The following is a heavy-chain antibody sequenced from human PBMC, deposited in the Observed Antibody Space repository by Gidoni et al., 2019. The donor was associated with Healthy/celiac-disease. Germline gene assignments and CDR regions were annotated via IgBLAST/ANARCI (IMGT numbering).Heavy chain of an antibody. CDR1: SSYG. Sequence: SSYGMHWVRQAPGKGLEWVAVISYDGSNKYYADSVKGRFTISRDNSKNTLYLQMNSLRAEDTAVYYCAKDPDSGSYLYYYYGMDVWGQGTTVTVSS. J-gene: IGHJ6*02. D-gene: IGHD1-26*01. V-gene: IGHV3-30*18. CDR3: AKDPDSGSYLYYYYGMDV. CDR2: ISYDGSNK.